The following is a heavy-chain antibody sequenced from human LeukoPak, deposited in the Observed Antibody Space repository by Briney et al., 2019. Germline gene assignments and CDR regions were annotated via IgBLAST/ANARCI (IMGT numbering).Heavy chain of an antibody. D-gene: IGHD3-10*01. CDR2: ISSSSSTI. J-gene: IGHJ5*02. CDR3: ARDSAVRGVITTNWFDP. V-gene: IGHV3-48*02. CDR1: GGSISNYY. Sequence: PSETLSLTCTVSGGSISNYYWNWVRQAPGKGLEWVSYISSSSSTIYYADSVKGRFTISRDNAKNSLYLQMNSLRDEDTAVYYCARDSAVRGVITTNWFDPWGQGTLVTVSS.